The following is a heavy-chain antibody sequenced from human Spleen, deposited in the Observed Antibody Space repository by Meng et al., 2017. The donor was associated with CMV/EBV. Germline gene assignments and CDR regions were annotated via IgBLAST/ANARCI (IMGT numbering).Heavy chain of an antibody. CDR2: IRYDGSDK. V-gene: IGHV3-30*02. Sequence: GESLKISCAASGFTFSSYGMHWVRQAPGKGLEWVGFIRYDGSDKFYADSVKGRSTISRDNSKNTLYLQMNSLRVEDTAVYHCAKETAATAIWGQGTMVTVSS. CDR1: GFTFSSYG. D-gene: IGHD5-18*01. J-gene: IGHJ3*02. CDR3: AKETAATAI.